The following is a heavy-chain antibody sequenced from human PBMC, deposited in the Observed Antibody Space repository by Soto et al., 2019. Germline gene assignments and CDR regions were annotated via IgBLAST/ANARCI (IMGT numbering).Heavy chain of an antibody. J-gene: IGHJ6*02. CDR2: ISYDGSNK. CDR3: AKDANPQWLPDYYYYGMDV. Sequence: PGGSLRLSCAASGFTFSSYGMHWVRQAPGKGLEWVAVISYDGSNKYYADSVKGRFTISRDNSKNTLYLQMNSLRAEDTAVYYCAKDANPQWLPDYYYYGMDVWGQGTTVTVSS. D-gene: IGHD6-19*01. V-gene: IGHV3-30*18. CDR1: GFTFSSYG.